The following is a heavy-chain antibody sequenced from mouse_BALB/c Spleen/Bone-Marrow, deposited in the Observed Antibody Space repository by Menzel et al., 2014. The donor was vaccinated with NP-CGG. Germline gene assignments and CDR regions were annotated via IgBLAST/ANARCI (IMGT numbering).Heavy chain of an antibody. Sequence: EVMLVESGGGLVKPGGSLKLSCAASGFTFSDYYMYWVRQTPEKRLEWVATISDGGGYTYYPDSVKGRFTISRDNAKNNLYLQMSSLKSEDTAMYYCARVVTTATLYWYFDVWGAGTTVTVSS. CDR3: ARVVTTATLYWYFDV. CDR1: GFTFSDYY. J-gene: IGHJ1*01. V-gene: IGHV5-4*02. D-gene: IGHD1-2*01. CDR2: ISDGGGYT.